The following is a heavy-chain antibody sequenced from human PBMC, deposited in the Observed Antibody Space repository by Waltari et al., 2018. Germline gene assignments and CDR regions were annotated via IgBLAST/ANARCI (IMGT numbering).Heavy chain of an antibody. Sequence: QVQLVESGGGVVKPGGSQRLSCAAYGCNFSSYGMHWVRQAPGKGLEWVAFIRYDGSNKYYADSVKGRFTISRDNSKNTLYLQMNSLRAEDTAVYYCAKDPQLLLCRVDYYYYMDVWGKGTTVTVSS. J-gene: IGHJ6*03. CDR2: IRYDGSNK. CDR3: AKDPQLLLCRVDYYYYMDV. V-gene: IGHV3-30*02. D-gene: IGHD3-10*01. CDR1: GCNFSSYG.